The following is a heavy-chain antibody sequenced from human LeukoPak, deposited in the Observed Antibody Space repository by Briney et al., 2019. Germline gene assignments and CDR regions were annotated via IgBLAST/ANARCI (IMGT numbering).Heavy chain of an antibody. J-gene: IGHJ4*02. D-gene: IGHD5-18*01. CDR1: GYTFTGYY. CDR3: ARTGRGYTYGYFDY. V-gene: IGHV1-2*02. CDR2: INPNTGDT. Sequence: ASVKVSCKASGYTFTGYYMHWVRQAPGQGLEWMGWINPNTGDTNYAQKFQGRVTMTRDTSISTAYMDLSRLRSDDTAVYYCARTGRGYTYGYFDYWGQGALVTVSS.